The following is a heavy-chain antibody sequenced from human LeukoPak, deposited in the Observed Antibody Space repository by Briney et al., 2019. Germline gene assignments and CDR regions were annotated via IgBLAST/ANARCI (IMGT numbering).Heavy chain of an antibody. CDR3: AKVWAHAFDI. CDR2: ISYDGSNK. D-gene: IGHD1-26*01. CDR1: GFTFSSYG. V-gene: IGHV3-30*18. Sequence: GGSLRLSCAASGFTFSSYGMHWVRQAPGKGLEWVAVISYDGSNKYYADSVKGRFTISRDNSKNTLYLQMNSLRAEDTAVYYCAKVWAHAFDIWGQGTMATVSS. J-gene: IGHJ3*02.